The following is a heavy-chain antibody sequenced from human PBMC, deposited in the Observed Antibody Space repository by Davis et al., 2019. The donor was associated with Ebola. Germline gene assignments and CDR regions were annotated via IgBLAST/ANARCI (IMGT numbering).Heavy chain of an antibody. CDR1: GFTFSRYW. J-gene: IGHJ4*02. CDR2: ISSDGGIT. D-gene: IGHD4-17*01. CDR3: VRTTYGAPEY. V-gene: IGHV3-74*01. Sequence: GESLKISCAASGFTFSRYWMHWVRQAPGKGLVYVSRISSDGGITSYADSVKGRFTISRDNAKSTLYLQMNSLTAEGTAVYYCVRTTYGAPEYWGQGTLVTVSS.